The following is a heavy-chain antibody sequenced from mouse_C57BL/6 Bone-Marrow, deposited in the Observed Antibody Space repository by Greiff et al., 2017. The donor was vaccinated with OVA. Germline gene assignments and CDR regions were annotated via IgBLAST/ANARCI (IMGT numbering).Heavy chain of an antibody. V-gene: IGHV5-9-1*02. Sequence: EVQLVESGAGLVKPGGSLKLSCAASGFTFSSYAMSWVRQTPEKRLEWVAYISRGGDDIYYADTVKGRFTISRDNARNTLYLQMSSLKSEDTAMYYCTRDRWLLPWYFDVWGTGTTVTVSS. D-gene: IGHD2-3*01. CDR2: ISRGGDDI. CDR3: TRDRWLLPWYFDV. J-gene: IGHJ1*03. CDR1: GFTFSSYA.